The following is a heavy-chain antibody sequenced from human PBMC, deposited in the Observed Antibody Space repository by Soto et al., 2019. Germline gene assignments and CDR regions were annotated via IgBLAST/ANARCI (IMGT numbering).Heavy chain of an antibody. CDR3: ARDPLSYGDYAQTYWYFDL. Sequence: GGSLRLSCAPSGFTFSTYGMHWVRQAPGKGLEWVAVIWYDGSNQYYADSVKGRFTISRDNSKNVLYLQMNSLRADDTAVYYCARDPLSYGDYAQTYWYFDLWGRGTRVTVSS. CDR2: IWYDGSNQ. D-gene: IGHD4-17*01. CDR1: GFTFSTYG. J-gene: IGHJ2*01. V-gene: IGHV3-33*01.